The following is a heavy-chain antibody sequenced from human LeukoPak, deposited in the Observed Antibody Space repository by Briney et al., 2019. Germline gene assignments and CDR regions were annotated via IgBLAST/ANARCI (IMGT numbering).Heavy chain of an antibody. J-gene: IGHJ1*01. D-gene: IGHD2-15*01. V-gene: IGHV1-46*01. CDR3: ARRVEGGTDLDEYFQH. Sequence: GASVKVSCKASGYTFTGYYMHWVRQAPGQGLEWMGIINPSGGSTSYAQKFQGRVTMTRDTSTSTVYMELSSLRSEDTAVYYCARRVEGGTDLDEYFQHWGQGTLVTVSS. CDR1: GYTFTGYY. CDR2: INPSGGST.